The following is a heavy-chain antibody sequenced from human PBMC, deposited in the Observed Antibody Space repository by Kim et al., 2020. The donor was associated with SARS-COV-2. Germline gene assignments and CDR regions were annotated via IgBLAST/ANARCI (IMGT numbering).Heavy chain of an antibody. CDR3: ASPNQQERKDSSSWYFWYFDL. CDR1: GFTVSSNY. J-gene: IGHJ2*01. V-gene: IGHV3-53*01. D-gene: IGHD6-13*01. Sequence: GGSLRLSCAASGFTVSSNYMSWVRQAPGKGLEWVSVIYSGGSTYYADSVKGRFTISRDNSKNTLYLQMNSLRAEDTAVYYCASPNQQERKDSSSWYFWYFDLWGRGTLVTVSS. CDR2: IYSGGST.